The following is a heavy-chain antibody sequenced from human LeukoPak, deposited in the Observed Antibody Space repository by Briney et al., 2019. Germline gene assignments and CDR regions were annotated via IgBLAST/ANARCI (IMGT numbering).Heavy chain of an antibody. Sequence: PSGTLSLTCTVSGGSISSSSYYWGWIRQPPGKGLEWIGSIYYSGSTYYNPSLKSRLTITVDTSKNHFSLELSSVTATDTAVYYCAGPGDGSPKDYFYMDVWGKGTTVTVSS. J-gene: IGHJ6*03. V-gene: IGHV4-39*02. CDR2: IYYSGST. CDR1: GGSISSSSYY. D-gene: IGHD5-24*01. CDR3: AGPGDGSPKDYFYMDV.